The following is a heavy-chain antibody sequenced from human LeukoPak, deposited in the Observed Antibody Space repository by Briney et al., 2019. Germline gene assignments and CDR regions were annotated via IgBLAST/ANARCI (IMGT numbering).Heavy chain of an antibody. V-gene: IGHV3-30-3*01. CDR3: AREGVGGYSSTGVFDY. CDR1: GFTFSSYA. J-gene: IGHJ4*02. Sequence: GGSLRLSCAASGFTFSSYAMHWVRQAPGKGLEWVAVISYDGSNKYYADSVKGRFTISRDSSKNTLYLQMNSLRAEDTAVYYCAREGVGGYSSTGVFDYWGQGTLVTVSS. CDR2: ISYDGSNK. D-gene: IGHD6-13*01.